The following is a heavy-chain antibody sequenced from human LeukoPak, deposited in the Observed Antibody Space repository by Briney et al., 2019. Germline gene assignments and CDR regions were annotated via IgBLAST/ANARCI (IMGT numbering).Heavy chain of an antibody. CDR1: GGSFSGYY. CDR3: ARGGRSGSYYSSPAFDI. V-gene: IGHV4-59*01. Sequence: PSETLSLTCAVYGGSFSGYYWSWIRQPPGKGLEWIGYIYYSGSTNYNPSLKSRVTISVDTSKNQFSLKLSSVTAADTAVYYCARGGRSGSYYSSPAFDIWGQGTMVTVSS. J-gene: IGHJ3*02. D-gene: IGHD1-26*01. CDR2: IYYSGST.